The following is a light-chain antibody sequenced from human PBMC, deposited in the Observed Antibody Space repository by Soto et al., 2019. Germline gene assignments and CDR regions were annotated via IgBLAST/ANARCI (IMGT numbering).Light chain of an antibody. CDR3: QQYNVWPLT. CDR2: VAS. CDR1: QSVSRN. J-gene: IGKJ4*01. Sequence: EIVMTQSPATLSVSPGERATLSCRASQSVSRNLARYQQKPGQTPKLLIYVASTRATGIPARFSGSGSGTEFTLTISSLQSEDFAVYYCQQYNVWPLTFGGGTKVEFK. V-gene: IGKV3-15*01.